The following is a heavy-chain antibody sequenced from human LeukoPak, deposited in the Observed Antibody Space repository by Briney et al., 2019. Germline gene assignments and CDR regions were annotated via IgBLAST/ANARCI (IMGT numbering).Heavy chain of an antibody. CDR1: GGTFSSYA. D-gene: IGHD2-15*01. V-gene: IGHV1-69*13. CDR2: IIPIFGTA. CDR3: ATMEYCSGGSCPD. J-gene: IGHJ4*02. Sequence: SVKVSCKASGGTFSSYAISWVRQAPGQGLEWMGGIIPIFGTANYAQKFQGRVTITADESTSTAYMELSSLRSEDTAVYYCATMEYCSGGSCPDWGQGTLVTVSS.